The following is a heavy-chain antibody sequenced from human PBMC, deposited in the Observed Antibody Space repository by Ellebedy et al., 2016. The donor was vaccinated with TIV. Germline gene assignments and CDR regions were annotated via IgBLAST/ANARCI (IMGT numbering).Heavy chain of an antibody. CDR3: ARDSGSEAFDI. CDR1: GFTISSYW. CDR2: IRQDGCRV. J-gene: IGHJ3*02. Sequence: PGGSLRLSCAASGFTISSYWMTWVRQAPGKGLEWVANIRQDGCRVNYVDSVKGRFTISRDNAKNSLHLQMNGLRAEDTAVYYCARDSGSEAFDIWGQGTLVTVSS. D-gene: IGHD3-10*01. V-gene: IGHV3-7*01.